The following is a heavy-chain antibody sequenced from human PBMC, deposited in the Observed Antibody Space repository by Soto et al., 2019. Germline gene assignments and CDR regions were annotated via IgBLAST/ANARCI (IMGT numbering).Heavy chain of an antibody. CDR3: ARHIRPYSGSLNY. CDR2: IYYTGRS. Sequence: SVTLSLPCHVSGCSMTSSCYYWGRLHRPPGKGLERISSIYYTGRSYYNPSLNSRVTISVDTSKNQFSLKLSSVTVADTALSSVARHIRPYSGSLNYWAQGTLVTVSS. J-gene: IGHJ4*02. V-gene: IGHV4-39*01. D-gene: IGHD1-26*01. CDR1: GCSMTSSCYY.